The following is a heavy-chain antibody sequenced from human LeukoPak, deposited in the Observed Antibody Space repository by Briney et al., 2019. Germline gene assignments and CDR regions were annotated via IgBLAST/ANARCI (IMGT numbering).Heavy chain of an antibody. V-gene: IGHV3-21*01. CDR3: AREWQGGIAAAGTRIEGDY. D-gene: IGHD6-13*01. Sequence: KTGGSLRLSCAASGFTFSSYSMNWVRQAPGKGLEWVSSISSSSSYIYYADSVKGRFTISRDNAENSLFLQMNSLRVEDTAVYYCAREWQGGIAAAGTRIEGDYWGQGTLVAVSS. CDR1: GFTFSSYS. J-gene: IGHJ4*02. CDR2: ISSSSSYI.